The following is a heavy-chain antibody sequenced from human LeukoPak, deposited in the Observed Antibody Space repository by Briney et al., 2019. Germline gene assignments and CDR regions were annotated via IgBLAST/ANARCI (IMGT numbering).Heavy chain of an antibody. CDR1: GFTFRSYA. V-gene: IGHV3-23*01. J-gene: IGHJ4*02. CDR3: VKGSLYSSGCYDY. CDR2: ISGSGTGT. D-gene: IGHD6-19*01. Sequence: PGGSLRLSCAASGFTFRSYAMNWVRRVPGKGLEWVSGISGSGTGTYYADSVKGRFTISRDNSKNTLFLQMNSLRAEDTAVYYCVKGSLYSSGCYDYWGQGTLVTVSA.